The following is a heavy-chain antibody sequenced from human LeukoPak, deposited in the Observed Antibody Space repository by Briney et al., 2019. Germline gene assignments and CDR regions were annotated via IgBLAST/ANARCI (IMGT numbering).Heavy chain of an antibody. D-gene: IGHD3-10*01. CDR2: IIPIFGTA. CDR1: GGTFSSYA. CDR3: ARDGPPSMVRGVMDV. V-gene: IGHV1-69*13. Sequence: SVKVSCKASGGTFSSYAISWVRQAPGQGLEWMGGIIPIFGTANYAQKFQGRVTITADESTSTAYMELSSLSSEDTAVYYCARDGPPSMVRGVMDVWGQGTTVTVSS. J-gene: IGHJ6*02.